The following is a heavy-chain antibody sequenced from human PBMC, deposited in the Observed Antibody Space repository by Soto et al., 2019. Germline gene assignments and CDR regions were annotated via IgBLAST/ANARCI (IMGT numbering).Heavy chain of an antibody. CDR2: INHSGST. D-gene: IGHD5-12*01. J-gene: IGHJ4*02. CDR3: ARYKWLQVPFDY. V-gene: IGHV4-34*01. Sequence: QVQLQQWGAGLLKPSETLSLTCAVYGGSFSGYYWSWIRQPPGKGLEWIGEINHSGSTNYNPSLKSRVTIAVDTAKNQFSLKLSSVTAADMAVYYCARYKWLQVPFDYWGQGTLATVSS. CDR1: GGSFSGYY.